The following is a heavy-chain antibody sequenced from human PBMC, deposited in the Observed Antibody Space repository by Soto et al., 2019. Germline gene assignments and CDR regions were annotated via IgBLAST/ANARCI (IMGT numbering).Heavy chain of an antibody. Sequence: SQTLSLTCAISGDSVSSNSAAWNWIRQSPSRGLEWLGRTYYRSKWYNDYAVSVKSRITINPDTSKNQFSLQLNSVTPEDTAVYYCARGLSYYDSSGHQYGMDVWGQGTTVTVSS. J-gene: IGHJ6*02. D-gene: IGHD3-22*01. CDR2: TYYRSKWYN. V-gene: IGHV6-1*01. CDR1: GDSVSSNSAA. CDR3: ARGLSYYDSSGHQYGMDV.